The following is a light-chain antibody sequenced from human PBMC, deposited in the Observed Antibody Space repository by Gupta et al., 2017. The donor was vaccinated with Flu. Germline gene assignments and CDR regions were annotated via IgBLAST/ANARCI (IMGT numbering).Light chain of an antibody. CDR3: QQDDSSPWT. CDR1: QSVSRY. Sequence: PDTLSLSPGERATLSCRASQSVSRYINWYQQRPGQAPGLLIYGSSSRATGIPDRFSGSGSGTDFTLTISRLEPEDFAVYYCQQDDSSPWTFGQGTKVEIK. CDR2: GSS. V-gene: IGKV3-20*01. J-gene: IGKJ1*01.